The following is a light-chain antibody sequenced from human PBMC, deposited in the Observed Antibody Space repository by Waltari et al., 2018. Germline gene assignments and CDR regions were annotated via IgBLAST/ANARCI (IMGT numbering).Light chain of an antibody. CDR3: SSYTSSTSVI. J-gene: IGLJ2*01. CDR2: DVN. V-gene: IGLV2-14*03. Sequence: QSALTQPASVSGSPGQSITISCTGTSNDVGGYKYVSWYQQHPGKAPKVLIYDVNNRPSGVSNRFSGSKSGNTASLTISELQAEDEADYFCSSYTSSTSVIFGGGTKVTVL. CDR1: SNDVGGYKY.